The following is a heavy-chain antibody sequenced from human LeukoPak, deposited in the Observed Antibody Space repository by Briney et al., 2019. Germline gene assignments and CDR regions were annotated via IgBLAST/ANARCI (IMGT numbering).Heavy chain of an antibody. CDR1: GYTFTGYY. J-gene: IGHJ6*02. V-gene: IGHV1-2*02. Sequence: ASVKVSCKASGYTFTGYYMHWVRQAPGQGLEWMGWINPNSGGTNYAQKFQGRVTMTRDTSISTAYMELSRLGSDDTAVYYCAHMAGGYYYYGMDVWGQGTTVTVSS. D-gene: IGHD6-19*01. CDR2: INPNSGGT. CDR3: AHMAGGYYYYGMDV.